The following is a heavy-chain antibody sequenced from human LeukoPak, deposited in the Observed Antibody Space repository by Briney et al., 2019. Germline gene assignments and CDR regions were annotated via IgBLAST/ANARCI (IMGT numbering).Heavy chain of an antibody. CDR3: ARGWAAAGNWFDP. Sequence: GGSLRLSGAASGFTVSSNYMSWVRQAPGKGLEWVSVIYSGGSTYYADSVKGRFTISRGNSKNTLYLQMNSLRAEDTGVYYCARGWAAAGNWFDPWGQGTLVTVSS. CDR2: IYSGGST. V-gene: IGHV3-66*01. D-gene: IGHD6-13*01. J-gene: IGHJ5*02. CDR1: GFTVSSNY.